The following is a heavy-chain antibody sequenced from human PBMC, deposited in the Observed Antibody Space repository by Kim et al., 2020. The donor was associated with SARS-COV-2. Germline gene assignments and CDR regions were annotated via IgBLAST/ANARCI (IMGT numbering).Heavy chain of an antibody. CDR2: ISYDGSIR. CDR3: ARDADYGGNSDLDDDAFDI. J-gene: IGHJ3*02. D-gene: IGHD4-17*01. CDR1: GFTFSSYA. V-gene: IGHV3-30*04. Sequence: GGSLRLSCAAFGFTFSSYAIVWVRQAPGKGLEWVALISYDGSIRYYADSVKGRFTISRDNSKNTLYLQMNSLRAEDTAVYYCARDADYGGNSDLDDDAFDIWGQGTMVTVSS.